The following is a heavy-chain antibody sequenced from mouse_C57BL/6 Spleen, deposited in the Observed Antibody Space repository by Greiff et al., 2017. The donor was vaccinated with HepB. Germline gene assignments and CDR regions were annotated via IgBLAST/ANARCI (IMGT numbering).Heavy chain of an antibody. CDR1: GFTFSSYA. D-gene: IGHD2-5*01. Sequence: EVHLVESGAGLVKPGGSLKLSCAASGFTFSSYAMSWVRQTPEKRLEWVAYISSGGDYIYYADTVKGRFTFSRDNARNTRYLQMSRLKSEDTAMYYGTREGNDSNTDGYFDVWGTGTTVTVSS. CDR3: TREGNDSNTDGYFDV. CDR2: ISSGGDYI. V-gene: IGHV5-9-1*02. J-gene: IGHJ1*03.